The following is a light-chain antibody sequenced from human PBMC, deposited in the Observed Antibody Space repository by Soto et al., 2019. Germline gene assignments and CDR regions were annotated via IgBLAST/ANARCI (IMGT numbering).Light chain of an antibody. CDR3: NSYTNSNTYV. J-gene: IGLJ1*01. CDR1: SSDVGSYNR. CDR2: EVS. V-gene: IGLV2-18*02. Sequence: QSALTQPPSLSGSPGQSVTISCTGTSSDVGSYNRVSWYQQPPGTAPKLMIYEVSNRPSGVPDRFSGSKSGNTASLTISGLQPEDEADYYCNSYTNSNTYVFGTGTKVTVL.